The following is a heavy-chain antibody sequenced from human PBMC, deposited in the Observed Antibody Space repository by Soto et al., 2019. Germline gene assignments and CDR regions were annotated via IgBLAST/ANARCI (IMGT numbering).Heavy chain of an antibody. D-gene: IGHD2-2*01. J-gene: IGHJ6*02. CDR1: GFTFSGYG. Sequence: QVQLVESGGGVVQPGRSLRLSCAASGFTFSGYGMHWVRQAPGKGLEWVAVISYDGGNKYYADSVKGRFTISRDNSKNTRYLEMNSLRAEDTAVYYCAKAVGYCSSSSCRDYYFYYGMDVWGQGTTVTVSS. CDR3: AKAVGYCSSSSCRDYYFYYGMDV. V-gene: IGHV3-30*18. CDR2: ISYDGGNK.